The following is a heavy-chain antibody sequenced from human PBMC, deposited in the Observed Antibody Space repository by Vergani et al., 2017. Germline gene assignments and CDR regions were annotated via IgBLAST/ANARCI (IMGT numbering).Heavy chain of an antibody. CDR3: AIQGSSGWY. D-gene: IGHD6-19*01. Sequence: EKQLVQSGSETKKPGESLKISCQAFGYIFSNFWIGWVRQRPGRGLEWMGIIYPGDSDTRYSPSFQGQVTISADKSISTAYLQWSSLKASDTAMYFCAIQGSSGWYWGQGTLVIVSS. CDR2: IYPGDSDT. J-gene: IGHJ4*02. CDR1: GYIFSNFW. V-gene: IGHV5-51*01.